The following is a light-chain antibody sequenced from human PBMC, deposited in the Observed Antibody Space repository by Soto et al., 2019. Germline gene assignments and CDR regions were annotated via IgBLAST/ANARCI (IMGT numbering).Light chain of an antibody. CDR3: QQYHNWPPLT. V-gene: IGKV3-15*01. J-gene: IGKJ4*01. Sequence: IVMTQSPATLSVSPGERATLSCRASQSVLTSLAWYQQKLGQPPRLIIYGASRRATGIPPRFSGSGSGTEFTLTISRLQSEDFAVYYCQQYHNWPPLTFGGGTKVEIK. CDR1: QSVLTS. CDR2: GAS.